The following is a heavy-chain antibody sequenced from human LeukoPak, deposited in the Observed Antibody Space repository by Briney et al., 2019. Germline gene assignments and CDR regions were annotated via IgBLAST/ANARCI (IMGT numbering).Heavy chain of an antibody. V-gene: IGHV4-34*01. J-gene: IGHJ4*02. D-gene: IGHD3-10*01. CDR3: ARRMVRGVIRIFDY. CDR1: GGAFSGYY. Sequence: KPSETLSLTCAVYGGAFSGYYWSRIRQPPGKGLEWIGEISHSGSTNYNPSLKSRVTISVDTSKNQFSLKLSSVTAADTAVYYCARRMVRGVIRIFDYWGQGTLVTVSS. CDR2: ISHSGST.